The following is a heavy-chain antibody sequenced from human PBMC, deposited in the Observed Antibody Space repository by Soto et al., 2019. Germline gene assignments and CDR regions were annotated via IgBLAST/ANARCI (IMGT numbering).Heavy chain of an antibody. Sequence: QVQLVQSGAEVKKPGASVKVSCKASGYTFTSYAMHWVRQAPGQRLEWMGWINAGNGNTKYSQKFQGRVTITRDTSASTAYMENTSLRSGGTAVYYCARSSGYYYVDYRVQGTLVTVSS. CDR3: ARSSGYYYVDY. CDR2: INAGNGNT. J-gene: IGHJ4*02. CDR1: GYTFTSYA. V-gene: IGHV1-3*01. D-gene: IGHD3-22*01.